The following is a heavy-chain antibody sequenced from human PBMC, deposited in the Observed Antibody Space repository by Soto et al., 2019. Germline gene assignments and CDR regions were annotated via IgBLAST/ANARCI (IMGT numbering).Heavy chain of an antibody. V-gene: IGHV1-18*04. CDR1: GYTFTSYG. CDR2: ISAYNGNT. Sequence: ASVKVSCKASGYTFTSYGISWVRQAPGQGLEWMGWISAYNGNTNYAQKLQGRVTMTTDTSTSTAYMELRSLRSDDTAVYYCAREVYYGSGSHNYFDYWGQGTLVTVSS. J-gene: IGHJ4*02. CDR3: AREVYYGSGSHNYFDY. D-gene: IGHD3-10*01.